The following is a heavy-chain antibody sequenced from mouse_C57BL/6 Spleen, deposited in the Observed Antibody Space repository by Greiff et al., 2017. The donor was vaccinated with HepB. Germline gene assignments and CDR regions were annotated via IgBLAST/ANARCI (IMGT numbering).Heavy chain of an antibody. CDR2: ISSGSSTI. CDR3: GRLGAY. CDR1: GFTFSDYG. V-gene: IGHV5-17*01. Sequence: EVQLVESGGGLVKPGGSLKLSCAASGFTFSDYGMHWVRQAPEKGLEWVAYISSGSSTIYYADTVKGRFTISRDNAKNTLFLQMTSRRSEDTAMYDCGRLGAYWGQGTLVTVSA. J-gene: IGHJ3*01.